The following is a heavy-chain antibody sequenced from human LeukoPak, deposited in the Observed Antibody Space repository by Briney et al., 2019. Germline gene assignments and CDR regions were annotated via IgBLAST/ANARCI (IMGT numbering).Heavy chain of an antibody. V-gene: IGHV1-18*01. CDR1: GYTFTSYG. Sequence: AASVKVSCKASGYTFTSYGISWVRQAPGQGLEWMGWISAYNGNTNYAQKLQGRVTMTTDTSTSTAYMELRSLRSDDTAVYYCAYWQQLDNWFDPWGQGTLVTVSS. D-gene: IGHD6-13*01. CDR3: AYWQQLDNWFDP. J-gene: IGHJ5*02. CDR2: ISAYNGNT.